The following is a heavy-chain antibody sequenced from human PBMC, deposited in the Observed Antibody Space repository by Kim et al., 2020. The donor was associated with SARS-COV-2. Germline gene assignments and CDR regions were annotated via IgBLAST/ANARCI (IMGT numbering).Heavy chain of an antibody. Sequence: SYYNPSLKSRVTISVDTSKNQFSLKVNSLTAADTAVYYCARGGSGYQGFFFWGQGTQVTVSS. D-gene: IGHD5-12*01. CDR2: S. J-gene: IGHJ4*02. V-gene: IGHV4-31*02. CDR3: ARGGSGYQGFFF.